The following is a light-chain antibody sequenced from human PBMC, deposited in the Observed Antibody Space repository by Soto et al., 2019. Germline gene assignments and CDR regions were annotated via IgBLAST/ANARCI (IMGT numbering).Light chain of an antibody. V-gene: IGKV3-20*01. CDR1: QSVSSH. Sequence: MSHSPVTLSVSPLERATLSWRASQSVSSHLAWYQQKPGQAPRLLIYDASTRATGIPDRFSGSGSGTDFTLTISRLDPEDFAVYFCQKYGSSPRKFGKGTKVDI. J-gene: IGKJ1*01. CDR2: DAS. CDR3: QKYGSSPRK.